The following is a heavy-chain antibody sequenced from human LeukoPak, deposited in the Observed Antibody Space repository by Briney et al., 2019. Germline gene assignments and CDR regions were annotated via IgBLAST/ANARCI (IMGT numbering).Heavy chain of an antibody. CDR2: IYHSGST. CDR3: ASNLQPVSGSYYDY. V-gene: IGHV4-30-2*01. D-gene: IGHD1-26*01. Sequence: SETLSLTCTVSGGSISSGGYYWSWIRQPPGTGLEWIGYIYHSGSTYYNPSLKSRVTISVDRSKNQFSLKLSSVTAADTAVYYCASNLQPVSGSYYDYWGQGTLVTVSS. CDR1: GGSISSGGYY. J-gene: IGHJ4*02.